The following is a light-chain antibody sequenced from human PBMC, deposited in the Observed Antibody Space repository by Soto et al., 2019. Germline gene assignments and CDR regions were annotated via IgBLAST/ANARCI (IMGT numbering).Light chain of an antibody. Sequence: EIVLTQCPGTLSLSPGERATLSCRASQSVSSSYLAWYQQKPGQAPRLLIFGASRRATGIPDRFSGSGSGTDFTLTISRLEPEDFAVYYCQQYGSSPRTFGHGTKVEIK. CDR1: QSVSSSY. CDR3: QQYGSSPRT. V-gene: IGKV3-20*01. CDR2: GAS. J-gene: IGKJ1*01.